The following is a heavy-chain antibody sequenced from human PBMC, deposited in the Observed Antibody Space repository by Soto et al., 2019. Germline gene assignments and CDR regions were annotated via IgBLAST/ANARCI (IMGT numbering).Heavy chain of an antibody. Sequence: ASVNVSCKASGYTFTSYGISWVRQAPGQGLEWMGWTSAYNGNTNYAQKLQGRVTMTTDTSTSTAYMELRGLRSDDTAVYYCARRQWLVGGYYYGLDVWGQGTTVTVSS. J-gene: IGHJ6*02. V-gene: IGHV1-18*01. CDR1: GYTFTSYG. CDR2: TSAYNGNT. CDR3: ARRQWLVGGYYYGLDV. D-gene: IGHD6-19*01.